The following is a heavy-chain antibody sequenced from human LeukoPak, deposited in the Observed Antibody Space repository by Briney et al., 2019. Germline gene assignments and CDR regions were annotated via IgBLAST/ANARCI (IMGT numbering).Heavy chain of an antibody. D-gene: IGHD2/OR15-2a*01. CDR3: ASPSIGSTTDY. V-gene: IGHV4-31*03. CDR2: IYHDGST. J-gene: IGHJ4*02. Sequence: SQTLSLTCTVSGGSISSGGYYWNWIRQHPGKGLEWIGYIYHDGSTYYNPSLKSRVTMSLDTSNNQFSLTLNSVTAADTAVYYCASPSIGSTTDYWGQGTLVTGSS. CDR1: GGSISSGGYY.